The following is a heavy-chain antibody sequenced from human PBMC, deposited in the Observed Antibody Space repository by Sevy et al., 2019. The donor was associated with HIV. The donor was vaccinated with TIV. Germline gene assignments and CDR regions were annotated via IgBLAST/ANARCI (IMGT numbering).Heavy chain of an antibody. V-gene: IGHV3-23*01. CDR3: AKAWSRVRDYVWGSYRYFDY. Sequence: GGSLRLSCAASGFTFSSYAMSWVRQAPGKGLEWVSAISGSGGSTYYADSVKGRFTISRDNSKNTLYLQMNSLRAEDTAVYYCAKAWSRVRDYVWGSYRYFDYWGQGTLVTVSS. CDR2: ISGSGGST. J-gene: IGHJ4*02. D-gene: IGHD3-16*02. CDR1: GFTFSSYA.